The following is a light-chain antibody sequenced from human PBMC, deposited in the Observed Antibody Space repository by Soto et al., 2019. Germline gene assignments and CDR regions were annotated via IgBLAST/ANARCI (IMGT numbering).Light chain of an antibody. CDR2: EVS. J-gene: IGLJ2*01. Sequence: QSVLTQPPSASGSPGQSVTISCTGTSSDVGGYNYVSWYQQHPGKAPKLMIYEVSERPSGVPDRFSGSKSGNTASLTVSGLQDEAEADYYCSSYAGSNNFVVFGGGTKLTVL. CDR1: SSDVGGYNY. V-gene: IGLV2-8*01. CDR3: SSYAGSNNFVV.